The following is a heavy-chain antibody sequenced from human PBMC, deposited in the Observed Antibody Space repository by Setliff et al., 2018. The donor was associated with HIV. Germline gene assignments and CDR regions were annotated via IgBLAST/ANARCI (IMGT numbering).Heavy chain of an antibody. J-gene: IGHJ6*03. V-gene: IGHV5-10-1*01. D-gene: IGHD2-15*01. Sequence: PGESLTISCKGSGYSFTSYWISWVRQMPGKGLEWMGRIDPSDSYTNYSPSFQGHVTISADKSISTAYLQWSSLKASDTAMYYCATTRGYCSGGSCYSPPYMDVWGKGTKVTVSS. CDR3: ATTRGYCSGGSCYSPPYMDV. CDR1: GYSFTSYW. CDR2: IDPSDSYT.